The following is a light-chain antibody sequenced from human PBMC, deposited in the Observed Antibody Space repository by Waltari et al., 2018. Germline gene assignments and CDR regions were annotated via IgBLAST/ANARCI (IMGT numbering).Light chain of an antibody. CDR3: QKYVSLPAT. CDR1: PSVGKS. V-gene: IGKV3-20*01. Sequence: EIVLTQSPGTLSLSPGERATLSCRASPSVGKSLAWYQQKPGQAPRLLISDASSRATGIPDRFSGSGFGTDFSLTISRLEPEDFAVYYCQKYVSLPATFGQGTKVEIK. J-gene: IGKJ1*01. CDR2: DAS.